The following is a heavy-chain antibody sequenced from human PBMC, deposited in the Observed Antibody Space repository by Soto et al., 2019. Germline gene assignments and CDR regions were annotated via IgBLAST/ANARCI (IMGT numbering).Heavy chain of an antibody. Sequence: PGESLKISCKGSGYSFTSYWIGWVRQMPGKGLEWMGIIYPGDSDTRYSPSFQGQVTISADKSISTAYLQWSSLKASDTAMYYCARRPIYCGGDCYLDYWGQGTLVTVSS. CDR1: GYSFTSYW. J-gene: IGHJ4*02. D-gene: IGHD2-21*02. CDR2: IYPGDSDT. V-gene: IGHV5-51*01. CDR3: ARRPIYCGGDCYLDY.